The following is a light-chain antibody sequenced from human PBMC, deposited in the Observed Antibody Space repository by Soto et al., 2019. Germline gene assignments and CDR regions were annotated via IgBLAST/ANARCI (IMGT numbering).Light chain of an antibody. CDR2: GAS. CDR3: QQSYSTPLT. CDR1: QSVSSSY. V-gene: IGKV3-20*01. Sequence: EIVLTQSPGTLSLSPWERAVLYCEASQSVSSSYLAWYRQKPGQAPSLLIYGASSRATGIPDRFSGSGSGTDFTLTISSLQPEDFATYYCQQSYSTPLTFGGGTKV. J-gene: IGKJ4*01.